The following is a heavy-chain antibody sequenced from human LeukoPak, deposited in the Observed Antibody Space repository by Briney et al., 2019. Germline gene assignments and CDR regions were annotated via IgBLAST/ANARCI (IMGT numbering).Heavy chain of an antibody. Sequence: SVKVSCTASGGTFSSYAISWVRQAPGQGLEWMGRIIPILGIANYAQKFQGRVTITADKSTSTAYMELSSLRSEDTAVYYCARDMASSGSYYLDYWGQGTLVTVSS. J-gene: IGHJ4*02. CDR3: ARDMASSGSYYLDY. CDR2: IIPILGIA. D-gene: IGHD3-10*01. V-gene: IGHV1-69*04. CDR1: GGTFSSYA.